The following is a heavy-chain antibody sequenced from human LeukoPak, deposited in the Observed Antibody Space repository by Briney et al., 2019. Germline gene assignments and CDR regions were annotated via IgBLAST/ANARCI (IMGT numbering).Heavy chain of an antibody. D-gene: IGHD4-17*01. CDR2: ISSSSSYI. CDR1: GFTFSSYS. V-gene: IGHV3-21*01. CDR3: ARDLGDYSFDY. Sequence: GGSLRLSCAASGFTFSSYSMNWVRQAPGKGLEWVSSISSSSSYIYYADSVKGQFTISRDNAKNSLYLQMNSLRAEDTAVYYCARDLGDYSFDYWGQGTLVTVSS. J-gene: IGHJ4*02.